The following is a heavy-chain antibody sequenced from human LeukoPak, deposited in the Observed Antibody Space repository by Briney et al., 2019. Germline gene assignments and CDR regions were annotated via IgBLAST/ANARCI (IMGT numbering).Heavy chain of an antibody. CDR1: GYTFTGYY. V-gene: IGHV1-2*02. CDR2: INPNSGGT. J-gene: IGHJ4*02. Sequence: ASVKVSCKASGYTFTGYYMHWVRQAPGQGLEWMGWINPNSGGTNYAQKFQGRVTMTRDTSLSTAHMELSRLRSDDTAVYYCARDGTPDWLIECLDYWGQGTLVTVSS. D-gene: IGHD3-9*01. CDR3: ARDGTPDWLIECLDY.